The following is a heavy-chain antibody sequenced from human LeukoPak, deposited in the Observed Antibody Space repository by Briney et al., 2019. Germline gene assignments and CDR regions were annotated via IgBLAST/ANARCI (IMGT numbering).Heavy chain of an antibody. V-gene: IGHV1-2*02. D-gene: IGHD2-2*01. CDR2: INANSGGV. CDR3: ARVVVVPAVYFDH. J-gene: IGHJ4*02. CDR1: GYTFSGYY. Sequence: ASVKVSCKASGYTFSGYYMHWVRHAPGQGLEWMGWINANSGGVHYAQKFQGRVTMTRDTSTSTAYMELSRLKSDDTAVYYCARVVVVPAVYFDHWGQGALVTVSS.